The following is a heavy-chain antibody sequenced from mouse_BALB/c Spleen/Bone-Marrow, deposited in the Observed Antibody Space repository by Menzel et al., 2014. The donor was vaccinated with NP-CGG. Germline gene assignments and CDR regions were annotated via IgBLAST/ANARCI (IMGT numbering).Heavy chain of an antibody. Sequence: VQLQQSGPELVKPGASMKISCKASGYSFTGYTMNWVKQSHGKNPEWIGLINPYNGGTSYNQKFKGKATLTVDKSSSTAYMELLSLTSEDSAVYYCARSGRYDVFDYWGQGTTLTVSS. CDR3: ARSGRYDVFDY. CDR2: INPYNGGT. D-gene: IGHD2-14*01. J-gene: IGHJ2*01. CDR1: GYSFTGYT. V-gene: IGHV1-18*01.